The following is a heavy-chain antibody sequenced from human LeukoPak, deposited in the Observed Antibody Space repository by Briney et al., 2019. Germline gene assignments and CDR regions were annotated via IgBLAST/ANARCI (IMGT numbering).Heavy chain of an antibody. CDR1: GGSISSYY. J-gene: IGHJ4*02. CDR3: ARDVRYFDWLALDY. CDR2: IYYSGST. Sequence: SETLSLTCTVSGGSISSYYWSWIRQPPGKGLEWIGYIYYSGSTNYNPSLKSRVTISVDTSKNQFSLKLSSVTAADTAVYYCARDVRYFDWLALDYWGQGTLVTVSS. D-gene: IGHD3-9*01. V-gene: IGHV4-59*12.